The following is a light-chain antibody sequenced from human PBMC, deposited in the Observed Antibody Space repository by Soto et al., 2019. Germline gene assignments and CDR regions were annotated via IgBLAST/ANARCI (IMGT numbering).Light chain of an antibody. CDR2: SNN. CDR1: SSNIGSNT. V-gene: IGLV1-44*01. CDR3: ATWDDRLNGWV. Sequence: QSVLTQPPSASGTPGQRVTISCSGSSSNIGSNTVHWYQQLPGTAPKFLIYSNNERPSGIPDRFSASKSGSSASLAISGLQSEDDGDYYCATWDDRLNGWVFGEGTQLTVL. J-gene: IGLJ3*02.